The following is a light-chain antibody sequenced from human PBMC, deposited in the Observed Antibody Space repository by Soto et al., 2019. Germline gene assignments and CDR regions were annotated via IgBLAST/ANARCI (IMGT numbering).Light chain of an antibody. V-gene: IGKV3-15*01. J-gene: IGKJ1*01. CDR2: GAS. CDR3: QQNYNWPRT. Sequence: EXVMTQSPATLSVSPGERVTLSCRASQSVSSHLVWYQQRPGQAPRLLIYGASTRATDIPVRFSGSGSGTEFTLTITSLQSEDVAVYYCQQNYNWPRTFGQGTKVDIK. CDR1: QSVSSH.